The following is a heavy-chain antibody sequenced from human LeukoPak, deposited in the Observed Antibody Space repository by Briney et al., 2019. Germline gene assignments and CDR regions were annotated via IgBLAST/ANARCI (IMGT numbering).Heavy chain of an antibody. D-gene: IGHD2-21*01. CDR3: ARDRDLRPHTSFDI. V-gene: IGHV4-4*07. Sequence: SETLSLTCTVSGGSISRYYCSWIRQSAGKGLEWIGRIYASGSSGNTKYNPSIKSRVTISLDTSKNRFSLKVNSVTAADTAVYYCARDRDLRPHTSFDIWGQGTLVTVSP. CDR2: IYASGSSGNT. CDR1: GGSISRYY. J-gene: IGHJ3*02.